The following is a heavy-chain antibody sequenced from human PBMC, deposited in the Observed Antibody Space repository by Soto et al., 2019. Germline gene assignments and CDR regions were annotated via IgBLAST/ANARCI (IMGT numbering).Heavy chain of an antibody. CDR3: ARATNYYDSSGYWFDP. D-gene: IGHD3-22*01. J-gene: IGHJ5*02. CDR1: GYTITSYA. Sequence: VASVKVSCTASGYTITSYAMHWVRQAPGQRLEWMGWINAGNGNTKYSQKFQGRVTITRDTSASTAYMELSSLRSEDTAVYYCARATNYYDSSGYWFDPWGQGTLVTVSS. V-gene: IGHV1-3*01. CDR2: INAGNGNT.